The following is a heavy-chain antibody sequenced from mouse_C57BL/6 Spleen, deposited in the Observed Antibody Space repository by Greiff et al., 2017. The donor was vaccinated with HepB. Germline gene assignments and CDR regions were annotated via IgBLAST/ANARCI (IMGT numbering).Heavy chain of an antibody. J-gene: IGHJ2*01. V-gene: IGHV5-16*01. CDR3: ARLRYGSNYFDY. D-gene: IGHD1-1*01. CDR2: INYDGSST. Sequence: EVKLVESEGGLVQPGRSMKLSCTASGFTFSDYYMAWVRQVPEKGLEWVANINYDGSSTYYLDSLKSRFIISRDNAKNILYLQMSSLKSEDTATYYCARLRYGSNYFDYWGQGTTLTVSS. CDR1: GFTFSDYY.